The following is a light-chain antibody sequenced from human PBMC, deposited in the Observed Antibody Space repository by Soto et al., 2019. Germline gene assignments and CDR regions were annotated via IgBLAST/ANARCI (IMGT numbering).Light chain of an antibody. V-gene: IGKV3D-15*01. Sequence: IVMTQSPATLSVSQGARATLSCRASQSVSSNLAWYQQKPGQAPMLLIYGASIRATGIPARFSGSGSGTEFTLTIRSLQSEDFAVYYCQQYNNWPRGFGPGTKVDIK. CDR1: QSVSSN. J-gene: IGKJ3*01. CDR2: GAS. CDR3: QQYNNWPRG.